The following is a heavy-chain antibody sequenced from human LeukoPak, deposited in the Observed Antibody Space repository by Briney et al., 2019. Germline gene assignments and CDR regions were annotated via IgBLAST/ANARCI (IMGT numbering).Heavy chain of an antibody. CDR2: INTNTGNP. V-gene: IGHV7-4-1*02. J-gene: IGHJ6*02. CDR1: GYTFTSYA. Sequence: ASAKVSCKASGYTFTSYAMNWVRQAPGQGLEWMGWINTNTGNPTYAQGFTGRFVFSLDTSVSTAYLQISSLKAEDTAVYYCARVAEEPLGLSPRPFYYYGMDVWGQGTTVTVSS. CDR3: ARVAEEPLGLSPRPFYYYGMDV. D-gene: IGHD1-14*01.